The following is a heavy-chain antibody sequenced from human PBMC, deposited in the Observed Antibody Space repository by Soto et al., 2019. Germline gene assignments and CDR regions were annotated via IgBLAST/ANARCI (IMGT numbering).Heavy chain of an antibody. CDR1: GPSLRVDH. Sequence: SLTCILSGPSLRVDHRSLILQPAGTGLEWLERIQTNGNTNYXPSLKSRVTMSVDKSTNEFSLKVTSVTAADTAIYCCARKAWFRFDYGGQGSLVTVSS. V-gene: IGHV4-4*07. J-gene: IGHJ4*02. CDR3: ARKAWFRFDY. CDR2: IQTNGNT. D-gene: IGHD3-10*01.